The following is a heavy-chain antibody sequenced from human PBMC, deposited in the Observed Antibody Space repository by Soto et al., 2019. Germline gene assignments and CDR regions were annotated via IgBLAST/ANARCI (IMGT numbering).Heavy chain of an antibody. CDR1: GYTFTSYA. CDR3: TRGYGGPIGWFDP. J-gene: IGHJ5*02. Sequence: QVQLVQSGAEVKKPGASVKVSCKASGYTFTSYAMHWVRQAPGQRLEWMGWINAGNGNTKYSQKFQGRVTITRDTSASTAYMELSSLRSEDTAVYYCTRGYGGPIGWFDPWGQGTLVTVSS. D-gene: IGHD3-16*01. CDR2: INAGNGNT. V-gene: IGHV1-3*01.